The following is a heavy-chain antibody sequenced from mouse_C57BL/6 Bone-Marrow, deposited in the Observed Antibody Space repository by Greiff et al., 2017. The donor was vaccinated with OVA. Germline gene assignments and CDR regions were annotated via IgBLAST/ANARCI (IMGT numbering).Heavy chain of an antibody. CDR1: GYAFSSSW. J-gene: IGHJ2*01. D-gene: IGHD1-1*01. CDR2: IYPGDGDT. V-gene: IGHV1-82*01. CDR3: ARVITTVVATDYVDY. Sequence: QVQLQQSGPELVKPGASVKISCKASGYAFSSSWMNWVKQRPGTGLEWIGRIYPGDGDTNYNGKFKGQATLTADKSSSTAYMPLSSLTSEDSAVYFCARVITTVVATDYVDYWGQGTTRTVSS.